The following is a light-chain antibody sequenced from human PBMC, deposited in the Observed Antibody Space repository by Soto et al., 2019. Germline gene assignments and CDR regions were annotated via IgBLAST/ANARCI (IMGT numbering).Light chain of an antibody. CDR2: DTS. V-gene: IGKV1-33*01. J-gene: IGKJ1*01. Sequence: DIQMPQSPSSLSASVGDRVTITCLASQDISIYLNWYQQKLGKAPKLLIYDTSTLGAGVPARFSGSGSGTVFTLTINSLQPEDLATYYCQQYDSLTWTFGQGTRVEVK. CDR3: QQYDSLTWT. CDR1: QDISIY.